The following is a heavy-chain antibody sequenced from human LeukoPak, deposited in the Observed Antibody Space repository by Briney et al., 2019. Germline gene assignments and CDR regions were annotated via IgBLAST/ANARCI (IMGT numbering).Heavy chain of an antibody. D-gene: IGHD2-2*01. Sequence: PGGSLRLSCAASGFTFSNYGMHWVRQAPGRGLEWVAFIRFDGSNDYYADSVKGRFTISRDNSKNTLYLQMNSLRAEDTAVYYCAKLLGDQLLELFDYWGQGTLVTVSS. J-gene: IGHJ4*02. CDR1: GFTFSNYG. CDR3: AKLLGDQLLELFDY. CDR2: IRFDGSND. V-gene: IGHV3-30*02.